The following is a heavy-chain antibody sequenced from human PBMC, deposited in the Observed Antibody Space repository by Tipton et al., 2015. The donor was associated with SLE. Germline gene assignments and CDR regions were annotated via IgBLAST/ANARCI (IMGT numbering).Heavy chain of an antibody. CDR3: ATSPLTL. Sequence: LRLSCTVSGGPISSSYYWGWIRQSPGKGPEWIGSISYTGSTYYNPSLKSRVTISVDMSKNQFSLKLTSVTVADTAVYYCATSPLTLWGQGTLVTVSS. J-gene: IGHJ4*02. V-gene: IGHV4-39*07. CDR2: ISYTGST. D-gene: IGHD2-2*01. CDR1: GGPISSSYY.